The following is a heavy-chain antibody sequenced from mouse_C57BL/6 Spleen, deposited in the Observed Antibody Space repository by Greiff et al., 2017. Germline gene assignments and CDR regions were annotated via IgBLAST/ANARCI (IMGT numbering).Heavy chain of an antibody. CDR2: IDPSDSYT. Sequence: QVQLQQPGAELVMPGASVKLSCKASGYTFTSYWMHWVKQRPGQGLEWIGEIDPSDSYTNYNQKFKGKSTLTVDKSSSTAYMQLSSLTSEDSAVYYCARTHYEYPWFAYWGQGTLVTVSA. V-gene: IGHV1-69*01. J-gene: IGHJ3*01. CDR1: GYTFTSYW. D-gene: IGHD2-4*01. CDR3: ARTHYEYPWFAY.